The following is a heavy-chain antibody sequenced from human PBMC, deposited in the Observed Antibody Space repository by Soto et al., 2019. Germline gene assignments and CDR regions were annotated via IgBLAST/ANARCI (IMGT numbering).Heavy chain of an antibody. CDR1: GGSISSYY. Sequence: SETLSLTCTVSGGSISSYYWSWIRQPPGKGLEWIGYIYYSGSTNYNPSLKSRVTISVDTSKNQFSLKLSSVTAADTAVYYCARVLAAANYYYYYYMDVWGKGTTVTVSS. D-gene: IGHD6-13*01. J-gene: IGHJ6*03. CDR2: IYYSGST. CDR3: ARVLAAANYYYYYYMDV. V-gene: IGHV4-59*01.